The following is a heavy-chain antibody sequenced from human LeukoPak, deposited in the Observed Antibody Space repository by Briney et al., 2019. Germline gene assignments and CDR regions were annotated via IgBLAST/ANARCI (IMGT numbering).Heavy chain of an antibody. V-gene: IGHV6-1*01. CDR3: ARGWSHQLLRRFDY. CDR2: TYYRSKWYN. CDR1: GDSVSSNSAA. Sequence: SQTLSLTCAISGDSVSSNSAAWNWIRQSPSSGLEWLGRTYYRSKWYNDYAVSVKSRITINPDTSKNQFSLKLSSVTAADTAVYYCARGWSHQLLRRFDYWGQGTLVTVSS. J-gene: IGHJ4*02. D-gene: IGHD2-2*01.